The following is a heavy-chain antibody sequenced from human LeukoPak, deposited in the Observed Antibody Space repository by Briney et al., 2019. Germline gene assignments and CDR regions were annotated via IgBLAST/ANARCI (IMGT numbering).Heavy chain of an antibody. J-gene: IGHJ4*02. CDR3: AKPSGSGVDY. D-gene: IGHD1-26*01. CDR1: GFTFSSYG. Sequence: PRGSLRLSCAASGFTFSSYGMHWVRQAPGKGLEWVAFIRSDGYHTYYADSVKGRFTITRDNSKNTLYLQMNSLRLDDMGVYYCAKPSGSGVDYWGRGTRVTASS. V-gene: IGHV3-30*02. CDR2: IRSDGYHT.